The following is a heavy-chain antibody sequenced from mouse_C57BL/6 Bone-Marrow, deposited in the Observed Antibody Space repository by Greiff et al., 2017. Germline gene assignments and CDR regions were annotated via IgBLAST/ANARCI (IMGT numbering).Heavy chain of an antibody. J-gene: IGHJ3*01. V-gene: IGHV1-53*01. D-gene: IGHD1-1*01. CDR2: ISPSNGGT. CDR1: GYTFTSYW. CDR3: ARYYYGSSGGFAY. Sequence: QVQLQQPGTELVKPGASVKLSCKASGYTFTSYWMHWVQQRPGQGLEWIGNISPSNGGTNYNEKFKSKATLTVDKTSSTAYMQLSSLTSEDSAVYYCARYYYGSSGGFAYWGQGTLVTVSA.